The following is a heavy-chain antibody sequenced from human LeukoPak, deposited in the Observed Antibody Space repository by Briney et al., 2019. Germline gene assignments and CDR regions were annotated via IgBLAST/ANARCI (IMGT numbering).Heavy chain of an antibody. V-gene: IGHV6-1*01. Sequence: SQTDSLTCSLSGDSEYSNSATWQWVRQSPSRGLEWLGRTYYRSKWYNDYAVSVKSRITINPDTSKNQFSLQLNSVTPEDTAVYYCAKRTDVYFYLCHWGPVTLVTVSS. CDR3: AKRTDVYFYLCH. D-gene: IGHD5/OR15-5a*01. CDR1: GDSEYSNSAT. CDR2: TYYRSKWYN. J-gene: IGHJ4*02.